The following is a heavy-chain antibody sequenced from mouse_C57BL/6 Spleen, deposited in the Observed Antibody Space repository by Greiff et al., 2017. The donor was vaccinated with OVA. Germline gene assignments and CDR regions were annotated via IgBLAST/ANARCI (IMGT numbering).Heavy chain of an antibody. D-gene: IGHD2-1*01. CDR1: GYTFTDYN. V-gene: IGHV1-22*01. CDR2: INPNNGGT. Sequence: EVQLQQSGPELVKPGASVKMSCKASGYTFTDYNMHWVKQSHGKSLEWIGYINPNNGGTSYNQKFKGKATLTVNKSSSTAYMELRSLTSEDSAVYYCARGGYGNYPYWYFDVWGTGTTVTVSS. J-gene: IGHJ1*03. CDR3: ARGGYGNYPYWYFDV.